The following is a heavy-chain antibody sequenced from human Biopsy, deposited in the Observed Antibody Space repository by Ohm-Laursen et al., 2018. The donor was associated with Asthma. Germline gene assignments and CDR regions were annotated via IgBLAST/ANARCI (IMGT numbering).Heavy chain of an antibody. CDR3: ARGQKSAGDRWFDP. Sequence: ASVNASCQASGYTFIGCHIHWMRQAPGQGLEWMGRINTNSGGTNYAQKFQGRVTMTRDASISTAYMEVSRLRSDDTAVYYCARGQKSAGDRWFDPWGQGTLATVSS. J-gene: IGHJ5*02. CDR1: GYTFIGCH. V-gene: IGHV1-2*06. CDR2: INTNSGGT. D-gene: IGHD6-13*01.